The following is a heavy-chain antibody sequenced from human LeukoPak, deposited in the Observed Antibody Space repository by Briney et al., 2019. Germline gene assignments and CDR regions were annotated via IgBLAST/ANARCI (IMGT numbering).Heavy chain of an antibody. CDR1: GFTFSDYF. CDR3: ATSQSSVAGIVGD. J-gene: IGHJ4*02. V-gene: IGHV3-11*04. CDR2: ISGSGSNK. Sequence: KPGGSLRLSCAVSGFTFSDYFMTWIRQAPGKGLEWVSYISGSGSNKYYADSVKGRFTISRDNAKNSLYLQMNSLRVEDTAVYDCATSQSSVAGIVGDWGQGTLVTVSS. D-gene: IGHD6-19*01.